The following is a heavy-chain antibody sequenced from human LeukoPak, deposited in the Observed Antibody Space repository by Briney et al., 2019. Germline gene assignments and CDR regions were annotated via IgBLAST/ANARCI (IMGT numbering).Heavy chain of an antibody. Sequence: GGSLRLSCAASGFTFDDYAMHWVRQAPGKGLEWVSGISWNSGRIGYADSVKGRFTISRDNAKNSLYLQMNSLRAEDTALYYCAKDSGSSWSLFDSWGQGTLVTVSS. D-gene: IGHD6-13*01. CDR1: GFTFDDYA. CDR3: AKDSGSSWSLFDS. CDR2: ISWNSGRI. J-gene: IGHJ4*02. V-gene: IGHV3-9*01.